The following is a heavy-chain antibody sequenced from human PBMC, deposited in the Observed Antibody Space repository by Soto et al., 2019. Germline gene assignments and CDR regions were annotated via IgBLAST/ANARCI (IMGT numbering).Heavy chain of an antibody. CDR3: ARESVSGTYRFDS. D-gene: IGHD3-16*02. Sequence: QVQLQESGPGLVRPSETLSLTCTVSGDSLSTYYWSWIRQPAGERLEWIGRIHDTGRTNYNPSLKSRVTMSVDTSKNQFSLRVNSVTAEDTAVYYCARESVSGTYRFDSWGQGTLVPVSS. J-gene: IGHJ4*02. V-gene: IGHV4-4*07. CDR1: GDSLSTYY. CDR2: IHDTGRT.